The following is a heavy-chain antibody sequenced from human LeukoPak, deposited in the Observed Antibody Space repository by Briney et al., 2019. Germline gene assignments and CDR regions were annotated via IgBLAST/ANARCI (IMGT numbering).Heavy chain of an antibody. V-gene: IGHV3-21*01. Sequence: GGSLRLSCAASGFTFSNYNMNWVRQAPGKGLEWVSSISSSSNYIYYADSVKGRFTISRDNAKNSLYLQMNSLRAEDTAVYYCARDLGQYYDTSDNWFDPWGQGTLVTVSS. J-gene: IGHJ5*02. CDR2: ISSSSNYI. CDR1: GFTFSNYN. D-gene: IGHD3-22*01. CDR3: ARDLGQYYDTSDNWFDP.